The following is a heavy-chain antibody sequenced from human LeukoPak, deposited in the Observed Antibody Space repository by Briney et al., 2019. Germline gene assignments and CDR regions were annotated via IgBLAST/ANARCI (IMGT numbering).Heavy chain of an antibody. CDR3: AEGGEKGTMVRGASPFDP. CDR1: GFTFTSSA. Sequence: SVKVSCEASGFTFTSSAVQWVRQARGQRLEWIGWIVVGSGNTNYAQKFQERVTITRDMSTSTAYMELSSLRSEDTAVYYCAEGGEKGTMVRGASPFDPWGQGTLVTVSS. D-gene: IGHD3-10*01. CDR2: IVVGSGNT. V-gene: IGHV1-58*01. J-gene: IGHJ5*02.